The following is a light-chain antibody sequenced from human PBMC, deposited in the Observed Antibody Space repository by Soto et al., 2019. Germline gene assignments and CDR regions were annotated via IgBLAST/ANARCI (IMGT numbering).Light chain of an antibody. CDR1: SSKIGSNT. V-gene: IGLV1-44*01. CDR3: APWDASIHGYV. J-gene: IGLJ1*01. Sequence: QSVLAQPPSASWTPGQRVTISCSGSSSKIGSNTVNWYQQLPGTAPTRLIYSNNQRPSGVPDRFSGSKSGTSASPAISGLQSEDEVDYYCAPWDASIHGYVFGSGTKGTVL. CDR2: SNN.